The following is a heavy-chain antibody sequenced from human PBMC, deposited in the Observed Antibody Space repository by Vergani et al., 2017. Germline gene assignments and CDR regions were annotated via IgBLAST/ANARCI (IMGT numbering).Heavy chain of an antibody. D-gene: IGHD1-26*01. V-gene: IGHV3-23*01. CDR1: GFTFTTYA. J-gene: IGHJ4*02. Sequence: EVQLLESGGGLVQPGGSLRLSCAASGFTFTTYAMSWVRQAPGKGLEWVSAISGSGGSTYYADSVKGRFTISRDNSKNTLYLQMNSLRAEDTAVYYCATPLLGGATKGDDYWGQGTLVTVSS. CDR2: ISGSGGST. CDR3: ATPLLGGATKGDDY.